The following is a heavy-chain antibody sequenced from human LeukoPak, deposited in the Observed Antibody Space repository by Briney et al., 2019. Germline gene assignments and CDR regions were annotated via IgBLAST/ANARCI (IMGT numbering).Heavy chain of an antibody. J-gene: IGHJ4*02. Sequence: PGGSLRLSCAASGFTFSSYGMHWVRQAPGKGLEWVAFIRYDGSNKYYADSVKGRLTISRDNSKNTLYLQMNSLRAEDTAVYYCAKDVLRFLEWLFAFDYWGQGTLVTVSS. V-gene: IGHV3-30*02. D-gene: IGHD3-3*01. CDR1: GFTFSSYG. CDR3: AKDVLRFLEWLFAFDY. CDR2: IRYDGSNK.